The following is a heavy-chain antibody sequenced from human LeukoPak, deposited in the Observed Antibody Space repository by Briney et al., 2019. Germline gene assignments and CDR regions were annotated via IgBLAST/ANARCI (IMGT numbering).Heavy chain of an antibody. V-gene: IGHV4-4*02. Sequence: SETLSLTCAVSGGSISSSSWWSWVRQPPGKGLEWIGEIYHSGSTNYNPSLKSRVTISVDTSKNQFSLKLSSVTAADTAVYYCAREVPSPGAYYDSSGPQPYFDLWGRGTLVTVSS. D-gene: IGHD3-22*01. CDR2: IYHSGST. CDR1: GGSISSSSW. J-gene: IGHJ2*01. CDR3: AREVPSPGAYYDSSGPQPYFDL.